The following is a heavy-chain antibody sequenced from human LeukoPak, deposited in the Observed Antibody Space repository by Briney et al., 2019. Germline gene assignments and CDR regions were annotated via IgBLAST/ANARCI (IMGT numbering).Heavy chain of an antibody. CDR2: IHNSGST. Sequence: PSETLSLTCTVSSGSVRSYYWSWIRQPPGEGLEWIAYIHNSGSTNYNPSLKSRVTISVDTSKNHFSLKLSSVTAADTAVYYCVRDWEGFNFDIWGQGTMVTVSS. CDR1: SGSVRSYY. J-gene: IGHJ3*02. CDR3: VRDWEGFNFDI. V-gene: IGHV4-59*02. D-gene: IGHD1-26*01.